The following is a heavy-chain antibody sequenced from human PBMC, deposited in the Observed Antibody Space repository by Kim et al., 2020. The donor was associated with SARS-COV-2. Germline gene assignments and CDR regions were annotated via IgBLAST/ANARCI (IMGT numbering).Heavy chain of an antibody. CDR3: ARKPGF. CDR2: IHTDRST. CDR1: RGSISSGSYF. Sequence: SETLSLTCTVSRGSISSGSYFWIWIRQPAGKGLEWIGHIHTDRSTTSSPSLRSRVTISVDTTKNQFSLKLSSVTAADMVIYYCARKPGFWGQGTLVTVSS. V-gene: IGHV4-61*09. J-gene: IGHJ4*02.